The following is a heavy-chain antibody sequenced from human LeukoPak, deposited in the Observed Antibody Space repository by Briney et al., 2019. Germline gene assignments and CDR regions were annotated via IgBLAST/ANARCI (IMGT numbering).Heavy chain of an antibody. CDR3: AKRGVVIRVILVGFHKEAYYFDS. CDR1: GISLSNYG. D-gene: IGHD3-22*01. J-gene: IGHJ4*02. CDR2: ISDTGGRT. Sequence: GGSLRLSCAVSGISLSNYGMTWVRQAPGKGLEWVTGISDTGGRTNYADSVKGRFTISRDNPKNTLYLQMNSLRAEDTAVYFCAKRGVVIRVILVGFHKEAYYFDSWGQGALVTVSS. V-gene: IGHV3-23*01.